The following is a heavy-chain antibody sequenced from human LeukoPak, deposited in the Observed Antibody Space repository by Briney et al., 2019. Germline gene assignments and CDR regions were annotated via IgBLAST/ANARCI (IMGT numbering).Heavy chain of an antibody. CDR1: GGTFSSYA. CDR2: IIPILGIA. CDR3: ARDPRGKRGSYLE. J-gene: IGHJ4*02. D-gene: IGHD1-26*01. V-gene: IGHV1-69*04. Sequence: ASVKVSCKASGGTFSSYAISWVRQAPGQGLEWMGRIIPILGIANYAQKFQGRVTITADKSTSTAYMELSSLRSEDTAVYYCARDPRGKRGSYLEWGQGTLVTVSS.